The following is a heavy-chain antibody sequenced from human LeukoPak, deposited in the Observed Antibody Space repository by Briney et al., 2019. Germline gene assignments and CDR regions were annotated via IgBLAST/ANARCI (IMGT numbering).Heavy chain of an antibody. CDR3: AISSSSTGAWYYYGMDV. CDR1: GYSFTSYW. J-gene: IGHJ6*02. D-gene: IGHD6-6*01. CDR2: IYPGDSDT. Sequence: GESLKISCKGSGYSFTSYWIGWVRQMPGKGLEWMGIIYPGDSDTRYSPSFQGQVTISADKSISTAYLQWSSLKASDTAMYYCAISSSSTGAWYYYGMDVWGQGTTVTVSS. V-gene: IGHV5-51*01.